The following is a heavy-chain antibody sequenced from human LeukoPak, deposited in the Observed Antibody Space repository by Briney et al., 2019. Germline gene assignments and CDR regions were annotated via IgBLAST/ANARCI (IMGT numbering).Heavy chain of an antibody. D-gene: IGHD6-13*01. J-gene: IGHJ1*01. V-gene: IGHV4-31*03. CDR3: AREYSSSWYFQH. Sequence: SQTLSLTCTVSGGSISSGGYYWSWIRQHPGKGLEWIGSIYYSGSTYYNPSLKSRVTISVDTSKNQFSLKLSSVTAADTAVYYCAREYSSSWYFQHWGQGTLVTVSS. CDR1: GGSISSGGYY. CDR2: IYYSGST.